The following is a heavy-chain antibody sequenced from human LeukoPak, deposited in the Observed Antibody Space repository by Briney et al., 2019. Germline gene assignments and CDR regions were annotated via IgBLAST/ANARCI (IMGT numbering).Heavy chain of an antibody. CDR3: AREGYDSSGYYPQH. Sequence: GGSLRLSCAASGFTFSSYSMNWVRQAPGKGPEWVSSISSSSSYIYYADSVKGRFTISRDNAKNSLYLQMNSLRAEDTAVYYCAREGYDSSGYYPQHWGQGTLVTVSS. J-gene: IGHJ1*01. D-gene: IGHD3-22*01. CDR1: GFTFSSYS. CDR2: ISSSSSYI. V-gene: IGHV3-21*01.